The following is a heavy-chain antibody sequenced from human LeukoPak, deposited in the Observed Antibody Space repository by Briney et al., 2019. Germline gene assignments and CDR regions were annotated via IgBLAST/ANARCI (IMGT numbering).Heavy chain of an antibody. CDR3: ARGTAMVRPLFDY. CDR2: ISRRSDYI. J-gene: IGHJ4*02. V-gene: IGHV3-21*01. CDR1: GITFSISS. Sequence: GGSLRLSCAASGITFSISSMNWVRQAPGKGLEWISAISRRSDYIYYSESVKGRFTISRDNAKNSLYLQMNSLRTEDTAVYYCARGTAMVRPLFDYWGQGTLVTVSS. D-gene: IGHD5-18*01.